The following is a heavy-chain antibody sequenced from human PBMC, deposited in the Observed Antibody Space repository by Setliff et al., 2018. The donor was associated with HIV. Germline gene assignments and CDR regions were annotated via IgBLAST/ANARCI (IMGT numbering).Heavy chain of an antibody. Sequence: SGPTLVNPTETLTLTCTVSGFSLSNARMGVSWIRQPPGKALEWLAHIFSNDEKSYSPSLKSRLTITKDTSKNQVVLTMTNMDPVDTATYYCALEVKLLWAGWFDPWGQGTLVTVSS. J-gene: IGHJ5*02. D-gene: IGHD3-10*01. CDR2: IFSNDEK. V-gene: IGHV2-26*01. CDR1: GFSLSNARMG. CDR3: ALEVKLLWAGWFDP.